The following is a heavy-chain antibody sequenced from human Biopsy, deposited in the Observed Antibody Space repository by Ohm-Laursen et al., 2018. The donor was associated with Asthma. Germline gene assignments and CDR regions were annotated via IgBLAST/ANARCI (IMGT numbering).Heavy chain of an antibody. D-gene: IGHD3-22*01. CDR2: IHHSGTS. CDR3: ARIPRRSGSYFVDY. CDR1: GGSIISSSW. V-gene: IGHV4-4*03. Sequence: PPGTLSLTCTVSGGSIISSSWWSWVRQTPGKGLEWIGYIHHSGTSYFNPSLKSRVSFSRDTSKNQFSLRLSSVTAADTAMYYCARIPRRSGSYFVDYWGQGTLVTVSS. J-gene: IGHJ4*02.